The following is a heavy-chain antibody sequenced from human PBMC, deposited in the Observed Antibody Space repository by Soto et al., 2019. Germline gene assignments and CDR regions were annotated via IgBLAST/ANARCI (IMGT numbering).Heavy chain of an antibody. CDR2: ISYDGSNK. V-gene: IGHV3-30*03. Sequence: PGGSLRLSCAASGFIFSSNGMHWVRQAPGKGLEWVAVISYDGSNKDYADSVKGRFTISRDNSKNTMYLQMNSLRAEDTAVYYCARELFGRSVWFDPWGQGTLVTVSS. CDR3: ARELFGRSVWFDP. J-gene: IGHJ5*02. CDR1: GFIFSSNG. D-gene: IGHD3-10*01.